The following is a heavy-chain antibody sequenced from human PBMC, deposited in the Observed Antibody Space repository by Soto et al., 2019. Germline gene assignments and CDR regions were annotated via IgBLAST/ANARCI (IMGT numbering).Heavy chain of an antibody. CDR3: ARDLGPAYYLHY. CDR2: ITDSSDTV. V-gene: IGHV3-48*02. CDR1: VFSFSNYN. Sequence: PVGSLRLSCVSSVFSFSNYNMNCVRQAPGKWLEWVSYITDSSDTVHYADSVRGRFTISRDNAESSLYLQMNSLRDEDTAVYFCARDLGPAYYLHYWGRATLVTVSS. J-gene: IGHJ4*02.